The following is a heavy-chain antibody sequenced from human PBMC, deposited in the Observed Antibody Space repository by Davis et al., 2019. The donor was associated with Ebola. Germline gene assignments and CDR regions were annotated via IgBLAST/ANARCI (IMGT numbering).Heavy chain of an antibody. CDR3: VRDGCPGGSCYCGDY. D-gene: IGHD2-15*01. J-gene: IGHJ4*02. V-gene: IGHV4-61*02. CDR2: IYTSGRT. CDR1: GDSVLSASYH. Sequence: PSETLSLTCSVSGDSVLSASYHWTWIRQPAGKGLEWIGRIYTSGRTNYNPSLKSRVTMSVDTSKNQFSLRLSSVTAADTAVYYCVRDGCPGGSCYCGDYWGQGTLVTVSS.